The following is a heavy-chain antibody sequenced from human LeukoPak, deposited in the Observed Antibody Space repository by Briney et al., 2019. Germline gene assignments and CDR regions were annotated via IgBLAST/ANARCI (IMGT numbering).Heavy chain of an antibody. D-gene: IGHD5-18*01. CDR1: AFSFSNYN. V-gene: IGHV3-30*02. CDR2: IRNDGNKK. CDR3: VKVDT. J-gene: IGHJ4*02. Sequence: GGSLRLSCAASAFSFSNYNMNWVRQSPGKGLDWVAFIRNDGNKKNYAESVKGRFTISRDNSKNTLYLQMDSLSAEDTAVYYCVKVDTWGQGTLVTVSS.